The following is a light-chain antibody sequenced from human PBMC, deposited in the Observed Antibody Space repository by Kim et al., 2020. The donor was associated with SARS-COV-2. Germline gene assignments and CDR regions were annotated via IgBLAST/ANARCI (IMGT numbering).Light chain of an antibody. CDR3: QQYGSLPLT. V-gene: IGKV3-20*01. J-gene: IGKJ4*01. CDR1: QSVTDNY. CDR2: GIS. Sequence: SPGERATPSCGASQSVTDNYFAWYQQKPGQAPRLLIYGISNRATGIVDRFSGSGSGTDFTLTISRLEPEDSAVYFCQQYGSLPLTFGGGTKVDIK.